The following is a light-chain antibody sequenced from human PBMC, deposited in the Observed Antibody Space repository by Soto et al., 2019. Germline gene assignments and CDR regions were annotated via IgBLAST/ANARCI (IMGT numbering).Light chain of an antibody. CDR1: SSNVGSYKL. CDR2: EVN. J-gene: IGLJ1*01. CDR3: CSSGGRPTYV. Sequence: QSVLTQPASVSGSPGQSITISCTGTSSNVGSYKLVSWYQQHPGKAPKLMIFEVNKRPSGVSNRFSGSKSGNTASLTISGLKVEDEADYYFCSSGGRPTYVFGTGTKLTVL. V-gene: IGLV2-23*02.